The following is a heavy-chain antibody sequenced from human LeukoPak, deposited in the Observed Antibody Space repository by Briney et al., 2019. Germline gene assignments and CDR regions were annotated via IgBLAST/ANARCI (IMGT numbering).Heavy chain of an antibody. CDR3: ARHSGYSYDYAYYYYYMDV. J-gene: IGHJ6*03. D-gene: IGHD5-18*01. CDR1: GGSISSSSYY. CDR2: IYYSGST. Sequence: SETLSLTCTVSGGSISSSSYYWGWIRQPPGKGLEWIGSIYYSGSTYYNPSLKSRVTISVDPSKNQFSLKLSSVTAADTAVYYCARHSGYSYDYAYYYYYMDVWGKGTTVTVSS. V-gene: IGHV4-39*01.